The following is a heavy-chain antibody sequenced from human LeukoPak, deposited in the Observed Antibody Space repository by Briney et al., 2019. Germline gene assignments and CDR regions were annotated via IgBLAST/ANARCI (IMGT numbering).Heavy chain of an antibody. D-gene: IGHD6-13*01. Sequence: GGSLRLSCAASGFTFSSYWMHWVRQAPGKGLVWVARMNGDGSSTDYADSVKGRFTISRDYAKNTLYLQMNSLRVEDTAMYYCAKDRSPGWFDPWGRGTLVTVSS. V-gene: IGHV3-74*01. CDR2: MNGDGSST. J-gene: IGHJ5*02. CDR1: GFTFSSYW. CDR3: AKDRSPGWFDP.